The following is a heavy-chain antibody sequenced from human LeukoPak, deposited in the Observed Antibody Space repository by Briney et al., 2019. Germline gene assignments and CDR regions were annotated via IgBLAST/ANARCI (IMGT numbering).Heavy chain of an antibody. CDR3: ARGRYMDV. J-gene: IGHJ6*03. CDR2: MNPKSGDT. CDR1: GSIFIDYE. V-gene: IGHV1-8*02. Sequence: ASVKVSCKTSGSIFIDYEISWVRQAPGQGLEWMGWMNPKSGDTGYEQNFQGRITITRDSSISTVYMELSSLRSEDTALYYCARGRYMDVWGKGTTVTVSS.